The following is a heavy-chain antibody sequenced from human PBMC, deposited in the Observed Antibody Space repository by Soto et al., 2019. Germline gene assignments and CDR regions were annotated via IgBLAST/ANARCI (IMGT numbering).Heavy chain of an antibody. CDR3: ETASPGDYDY. V-gene: IGHV4-34*01. CDR2: INHSGST. J-gene: IGHJ4*02. D-gene: IGHD4-17*01. Sequence: SHNCGVYGGSLCGYDWSRIRQPPRKGLEWIGEINHSGSTNYNPSLKSRVTISVDTSKNQFSLKLSSVTAADTAVYYCETASPGDYDYSAQRTLVTVSS. CDR1: GGSLCGYD.